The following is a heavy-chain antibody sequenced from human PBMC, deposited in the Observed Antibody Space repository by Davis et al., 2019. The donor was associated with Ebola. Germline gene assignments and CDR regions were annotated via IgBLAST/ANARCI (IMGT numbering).Heavy chain of an antibody. V-gene: IGHV1-69*13. D-gene: IGHD1-26*01. CDR1: GGRFSRHS. CDR2: IIPIFETA. Sequence: SVTVSCKASGGRFSRHSINWVRQAPGGQGLEWVGGIIPIFETAHFAQRFQDRATLTAADSTSTVYMELSSLTSDDTAGYYCARGGVSGSFYADYWGQGTLVTVSS. J-gene: IGHJ4*02. CDR3: ARGGVSGSFYADY.